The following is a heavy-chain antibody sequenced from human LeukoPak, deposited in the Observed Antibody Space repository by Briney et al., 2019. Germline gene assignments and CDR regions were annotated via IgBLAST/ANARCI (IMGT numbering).Heavy chain of an antibody. Sequence: ASVTVSCKASGYTFTSYGISWVRQAPGQGLEWMGWISAYNGNTNYAQKLQGRVTMPPDPSTSTAYMELRSLRSDDTAVYYCARVSPIAAAVAHYFVYWGQGPLVTLSS. CDR2: ISAYNGNT. V-gene: IGHV1-18*01. CDR3: ARVSPIAAAVAHYFVY. D-gene: IGHD6-13*01. J-gene: IGHJ4*02. CDR1: GYTFTSYG.